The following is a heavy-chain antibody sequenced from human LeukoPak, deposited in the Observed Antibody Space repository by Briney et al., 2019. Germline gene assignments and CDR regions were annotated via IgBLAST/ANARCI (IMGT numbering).Heavy chain of an antibody. V-gene: IGHV3-23*01. D-gene: IGHD3-3*01. CDR1: GFTFSSYA. CDR2: VSSSGGDT. CDR3: AKGGYDFWSGYYTFDY. J-gene: IGHJ4*02. Sequence: GGSLRLSCAASGFTFSSYAMSWVRQAPGKGLEWVSAVSSSGGDTYYADSVKGRFTISRDNSKNTLYLQMNSLRAEDTAVYYCAKGGYDFWSGYYTFDYWGQGTLVTVSS.